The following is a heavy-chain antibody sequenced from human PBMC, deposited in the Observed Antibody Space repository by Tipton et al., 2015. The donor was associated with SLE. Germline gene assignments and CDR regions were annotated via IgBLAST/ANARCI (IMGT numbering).Heavy chain of an antibody. CDR2: IIPIFGTA. CDR3: ARDGHRITMVRGVRDAFDI. Sequence: QLVQSGAEVKKPGSSVKVSCKASGGTFSSYAISWVRQAPGQGLEWMGGIIPIFGTANYAQKFQGRVTITADESTSTAYMELSSLRSEDTAVYYCARDGHRITMVRGVRDAFDIWGQGTMVTVSS. CDR1: GGTFSSYA. D-gene: IGHD3-10*01. J-gene: IGHJ3*02. V-gene: IGHV1-69*01.